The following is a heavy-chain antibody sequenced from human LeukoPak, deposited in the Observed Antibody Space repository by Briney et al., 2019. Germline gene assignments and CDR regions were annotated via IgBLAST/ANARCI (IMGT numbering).Heavy chain of an antibody. D-gene: IGHD3-10*01. CDR1: GFTFSSYG. Sequence: GRSLRLSCAASGFTFSSYGMHWVRQAPGKGLEWVAVIWYDGSNKYYADSVKGRFTISRDNAKNSLYLQMNSLRAEDTAVYYCARDGPHYGWGPEDFDYWGQGTLVTVSS. J-gene: IGHJ4*02. CDR2: IWYDGSNK. CDR3: ARDGPHYGWGPEDFDY. V-gene: IGHV3-33*01.